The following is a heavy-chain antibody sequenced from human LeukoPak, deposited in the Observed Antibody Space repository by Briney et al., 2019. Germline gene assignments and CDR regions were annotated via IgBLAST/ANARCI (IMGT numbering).Heavy chain of an antibody. CDR3: ARDPRGGYGDYGAFDY. Sequence: SETLSLTCAVSGGSSSSSNWWSWVRLPPGKGLEWIGEIYHSGSTNYNPSLKSRVTISVDKSKNQFSLKLSSVTAADTAVYYCARDPRGGYGDYGAFDYWGQGTLVTVSS. CDR1: GGSSSSSNW. V-gene: IGHV4-4*02. J-gene: IGHJ4*02. D-gene: IGHD4-17*01. CDR2: IYHSGST.